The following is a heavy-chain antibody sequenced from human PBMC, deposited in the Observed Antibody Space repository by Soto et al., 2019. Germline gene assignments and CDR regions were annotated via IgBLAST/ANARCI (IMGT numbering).Heavy chain of an antibody. V-gene: IGHV3-21*01. Sequence: GGTLRLSCSGSGFTFSSYSMNWVRQAPGKGLEWVSSISSSSSYIYYADSVKGRFTISRDNAKNSLYLQMNSLRAEDTGVYYCTRDKDGYRGYVLFHWGQGTRVTVSS. CDR3: TRDKDGYRGYVLFH. D-gene: IGHD5-12*01. J-gene: IGHJ4*02. CDR1: GFTFSSYS. CDR2: ISSSSSYI.